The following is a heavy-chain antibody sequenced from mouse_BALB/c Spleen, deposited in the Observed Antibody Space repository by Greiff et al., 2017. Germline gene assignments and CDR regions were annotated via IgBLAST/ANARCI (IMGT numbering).Heavy chain of an antibody. CDR2: INPSNGRT. V-gene: IGHV1S81*02. CDR1: GYTFTSYW. D-gene: IGHD4-1*01. Sequence: QGQLQQPGAELVKPGASVKLSCKASGYTFTSYWMHWVKQRPGQGLEWIGEINPSNGRTNYNEKFKSKATLTVDKSSSTAYMQLSSLTSEDSAVYYCARGLTGTSDYWGQGTTLTVSS. CDR3: ARGLTGTSDY. J-gene: IGHJ2*01.